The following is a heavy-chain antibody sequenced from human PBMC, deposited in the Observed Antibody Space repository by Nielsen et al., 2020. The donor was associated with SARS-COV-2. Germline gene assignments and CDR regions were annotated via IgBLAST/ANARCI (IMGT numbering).Heavy chain of an antibody. CDR1: GFTFDDYA. Sequence: SLKISCAASGFTFDDYAMHWVRQAPGKGLEWVSGISWNSGSIGYADSVKGRFTISRDNAKNSLYLQMNSLRAEDTAVYYCARGVTTFFDYYGMDVWGQGTTVTVSS. J-gene: IGHJ6*02. D-gene: IGHD4-17*01. V-gene: IGHV3-9*01. CDR2: ISWNSGSI. CDR3: ARGVTTFFDYYGMDV.